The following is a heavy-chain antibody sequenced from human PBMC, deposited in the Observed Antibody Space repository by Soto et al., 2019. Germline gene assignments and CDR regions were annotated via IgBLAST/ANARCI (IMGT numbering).Heavy chain of an antibody. V-gene: IGHV4-34*01. J-gene: IGHJ4*02. D-gene: IGHD3-3*01. Sequence: SETLSLTXAVYGGSFSGYYWSWIRQPPGKGLEWIGEINHSGSTNYNPSLKSRVTISVDTSKNQFSLKLSSVTAADTAVYYCARGRPIYPGTIFGVVRYYFDYWGQGTLVTVSS. CDR2: INHSGST. CDR3: ARGRPIYPGTIFGVVRYYFDY. CDR1: GGSFSGYY.